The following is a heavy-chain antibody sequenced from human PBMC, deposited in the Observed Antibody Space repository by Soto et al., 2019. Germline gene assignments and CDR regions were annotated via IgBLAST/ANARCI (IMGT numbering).Heavy chain of an antibody. Sequence: PSETLSLTCTVSGGSISSYYWSWIRQPPGKGLEWIGYIYYSGSTYYNPSLKSRVTISVDTSKNQFSLKLSSVTAADTAVYYCARDYYDSSAFDYWGQGTLVTVSS. CDR3: ARDYYDSSAFDY. D-gene: IGHD3-22*01. CDR1: GGSISSYY. CDR2: IYYSGST. V-gene: IGHV4-59*12. J-gene: IGHJ4*02.